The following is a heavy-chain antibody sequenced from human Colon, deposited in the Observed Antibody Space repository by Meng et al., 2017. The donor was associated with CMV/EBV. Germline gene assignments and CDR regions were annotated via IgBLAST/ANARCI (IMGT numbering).Heavy chain of an antibody. Sequence: GGSLRLSCAASGLTFNGYGLHWVRQAPGKGLEWVANIKQDGSEKYYVDSVKGRFTISRDNAKNSLYLQMNSLRAEDTAVYYCARNEKSSRRLPYDYWGQGTLVTVSS. D-gene: IGHD2-2*01. CDR2: IKQDGSEK. CDR3: ARNEKSSRRLPYDY. J-gene: IGHJ4*02. V-gene: IGHV3-7*01. CDR1: GLTFNGYG.